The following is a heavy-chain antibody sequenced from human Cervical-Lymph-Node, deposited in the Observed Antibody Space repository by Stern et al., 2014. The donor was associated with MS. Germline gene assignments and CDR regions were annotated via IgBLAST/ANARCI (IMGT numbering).Heavy chain of an antibody. CDR3: AALVRGSYFY. J-gene: IGHJ4*02. V-gene: IGHV5-51*01. D-gene: IGHD1-26*01. CDR1: GYSFTLYW. Sequence: EVQLVESGAEMKKPGESLKISCKGSGYSFTLYWIGWVRQMPGKGLEWKGIINPGDSDTRYSPSFQGKVTISADRSISTAYLQWSSLKASDTAMYYCAALVRGSYFYWGQGTLVTVSS. CDR2: INPGDSDT.